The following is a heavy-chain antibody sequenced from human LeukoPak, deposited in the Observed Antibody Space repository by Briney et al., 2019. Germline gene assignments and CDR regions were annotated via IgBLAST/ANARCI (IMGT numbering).Heavy chain of an antibody. CDR3: ARDKLTGDSYFDS. Sequence: GGSLRLSCAASGFPFSTYWMSWVRQAPGKGLEWVANIKQDGSEKYYVDSVKGRFTISRDNAKNSLYLQMNSLRVEDTAVYYCARDKLTGDSYFDSWGQGTLVTVSS. J-gene: IGHJ4*02. D-gene: IGHD7-27*01. CDR2: IKQDGSEK. CDR1: GFPFSTYW. V-gene: IGHV3-7*05.